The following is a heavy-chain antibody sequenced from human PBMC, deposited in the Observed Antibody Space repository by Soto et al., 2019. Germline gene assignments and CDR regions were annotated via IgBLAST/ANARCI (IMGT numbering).Heavy chain of an antibody. V-gene: IGHV3-23*01. D-gene: IGHD3-10*01. CDR3: ANSRVSMVRGLIIIPNY. Sequence: EVQLLESGGGLVQPGGSLRLSCEASGFPFTGYAMSWVRQAPGKGLEWVSAISGHGDATFYADSVKGRFTISRDNSKNTLYLYMNSLRAEDTALYYCANSRVSMVRGLIIIPNYWGQGTLVTVSS. CDR1: GFPFTGYA. CDR2: ISGHGDAT. J-gene: IGHJ4*02.